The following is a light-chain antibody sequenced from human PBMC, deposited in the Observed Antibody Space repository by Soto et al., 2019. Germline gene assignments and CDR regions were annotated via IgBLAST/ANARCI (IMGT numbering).Light chain of an antibody. V-gene: IGKV4-1*01. CDR3: QQYHSTPPQWT. Sequence: DIVMTQSPDSLAVSHGERATINCKSTQSVLYISNNKNYLTCYEHKPGHPPKLLMDGASTRESGVPDRFSGSGSGTNFTLTISSLQAEDVAVYYCQQYHSTPPQWTFGQGTKVDNK. J-gene: IGKJ1*01. CDR1: QSVLYISNNKNY. CDR2: GAS.